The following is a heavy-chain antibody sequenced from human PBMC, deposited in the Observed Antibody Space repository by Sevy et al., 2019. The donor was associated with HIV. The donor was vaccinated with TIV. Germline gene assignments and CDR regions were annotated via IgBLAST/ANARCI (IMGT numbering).Heavy chain of an antibody. Sequence: SQTLSLTCAISGDSVSSNSAAWNWIRQSPSRGLEWLGRTYYRSEWYNDYAVSVKSRITINPDTSNNQFSLQLNSVTPEETAVYYCARAGGGGYCSGGSCYSSYYYFYGMDVWGQGTTVTVSS. V-gene: IGHV6-1*01. CDR1: GDSVSSNSAA. D-gene: IGHD2-15*01. CDR2: TYYRSEWYN. J-gene: IGHJ6*02. CDR3: ARAGGGGYCSGGSCYSSYYYFYGMDV.